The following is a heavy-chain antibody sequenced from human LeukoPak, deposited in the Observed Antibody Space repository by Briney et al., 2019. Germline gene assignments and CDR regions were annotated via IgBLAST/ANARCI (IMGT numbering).Heavy chain of an antibody. V-gene: IGHV3-7*01. CDR1: GFTFSRHW. CDR3: ARVACTGGSCYGYLIFDH. D-gene: IGHD2-15*01. CDR2: IQQDGSEE. J-gene: IGHJ4*02. Sequence: RAGGSLRLSCEVSGFTFSRHWMHWVRQTPGKGLEWVAHIQQDGSEEYHVDSVKGRFTISRDNAKNSLYLKIHSLRADDAAVYYCARVACTGGSCYGYLIFDHWGQGIRVTVPS.